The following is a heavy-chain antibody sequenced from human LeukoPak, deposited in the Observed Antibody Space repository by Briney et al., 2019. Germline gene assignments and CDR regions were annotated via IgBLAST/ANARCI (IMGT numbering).Heavy chain of an antibody. CDR3: ARDHTETSSLNFRNYYYYGMDI. J-gene: IGHJ6*02. V-gene: IGHV4-31*03. CDR1: GGSFSSGDYY. CDR2: IYYTGST. Sequence: PSQTLSLTCTVSGGSFSSGDYYWSWIRQHPGKGLEWIGYIYYTGSTYYNPSLKSRVSMSVDTSKNQFSLKLSSVTAADAAIYYCARDHTETSSLNFRNYYYYGMDIWGQGTTVIVSS. D-gene: IGHD4-11*01.